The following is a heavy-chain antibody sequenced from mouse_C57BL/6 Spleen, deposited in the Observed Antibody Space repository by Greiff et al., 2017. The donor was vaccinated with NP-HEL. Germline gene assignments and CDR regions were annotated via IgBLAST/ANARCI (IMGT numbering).Heavy chain of an antibody. D-gene: IGHD2-3*01. Sequence: EVQGVESGGDLVKPGGSLKLSCAASGFTFSSYGMSWVRQTPDKRLEWVATISSGGSYTYYPDSVKGRFTISRDNAKNTLYLQMSSLKSEDPAMYYCARDELYEGDYVYWDFDVWGTGTTGTASS. CDR1: GFTFSSYG. CDR2: ISSGGSYT. J-gene: IGHJ1*03. V-gene: IGHV5-6*01. CDR3: ARDELYEGDYVYWDFDV.